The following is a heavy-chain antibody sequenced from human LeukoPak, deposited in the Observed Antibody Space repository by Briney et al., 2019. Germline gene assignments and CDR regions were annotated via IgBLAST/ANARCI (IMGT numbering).Heavy chain of an antibody. V-gene: IGHV3-30*03. CDR1: GFTFSSYG. Sequence: PGRSLRLSCAASGFTFSSYGMHWVRQAPGKGLEWVAVISYDGSNKYYADSVKGRFTISRDNSKNTLYLQMNSLRAEDTAVYYCARDFHHPADYGDHAGVAYWGQGTLVTVSS. CDR2: ISYDGSNK. D-gene: IGHD4-17*01. J-gene: IGHJ4*02. CDR3: ARDFHHPADYGDHAGVAY.